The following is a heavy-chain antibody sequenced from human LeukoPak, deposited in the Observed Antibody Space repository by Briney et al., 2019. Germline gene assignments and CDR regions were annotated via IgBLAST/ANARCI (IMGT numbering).Heavy chain of an antibody. CDR1: DGAITGYY. D-gene: IGHD6-13*01. V-gene: IGHV4-59*01. Sequence: SETLSLTCTVSDGAITGYYWGWIRQPPGKGLDWIGHLHFGGSTNYNPSLKSRVTISVDTSKNHFSLKLSSVTASYTAVYYCSGGYSSTPVRNGGQETLVTVSS. CDR3: SGGYSSTPVRN. CDR2: LHFGGST. J-gene: IGHJ4*02.